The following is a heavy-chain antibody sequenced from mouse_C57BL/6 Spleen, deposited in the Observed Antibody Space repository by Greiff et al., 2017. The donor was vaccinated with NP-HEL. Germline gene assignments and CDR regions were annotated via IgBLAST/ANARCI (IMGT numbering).Heavy chain of an antibody. CDR2: ISSGSSTI. Sequence: EVMLVESGGGLVKPGGSLKLSCAASGFTFSDYGMHWVRQAPEKGLEWVAYISSGSSTIYYADTVKGRFTISRDNAKNTLFLQMTSLRSEDTAMYYCANHLPDGYYGFDYWGQGTTLTVSS. CDR3: ANHLPDGYYGFDY. D-gene: IGHD2-3*01. CDR1: GFTFSDYG. J-gene: IGHJ2*01. V-gene: IGHV5-17*01.